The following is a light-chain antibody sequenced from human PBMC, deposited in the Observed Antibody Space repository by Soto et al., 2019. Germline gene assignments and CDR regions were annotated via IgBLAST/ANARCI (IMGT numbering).Light chain of an antibody. Sequence: QSVLTQPASVSGSPGQSITISCTGTSSDVGGYNYVSWYQQHPGKAPKLMIYDVSNRPSGVSNRFSGSKSGNTASLTISGLQAEDEADYYCSSYTSSSTRVFGIGPKVTAL. V-gene: IGLV2-14*01. J-gene: IGLJ1*01. CDR3: SSYTSSSTRV. CDR1: SSDVGGYNY. CDR2: DVS.